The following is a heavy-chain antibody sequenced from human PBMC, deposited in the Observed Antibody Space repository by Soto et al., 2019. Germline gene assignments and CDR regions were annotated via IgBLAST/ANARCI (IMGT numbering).Heavy chain of an antibody. CDR3: AIDLSVGTRAFGVANNYYYCGMFV. J-gene: IGHJ6*02. Sequence: GASVKVTCKASGNGFTRYAMHWVRQAPGQRLEWMGWINAGNGNTKYSQKSQGRVTITRDTSASTAYMELSSLRSEDTAVYYCAIDLSVGTRAFGVANNYYYCGMFVWG. CDR1: GNGFTRYA. D-gene: IGHD3-3*01. V-gene: IGHV1-3*01. CDR2: INAGNGNT.